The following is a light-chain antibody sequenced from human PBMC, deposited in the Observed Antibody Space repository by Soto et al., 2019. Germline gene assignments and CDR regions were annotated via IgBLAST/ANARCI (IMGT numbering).Light chain of an antibody. Sequence: EIVLTQSPATLSLSPGERATLSCRASQSVSSYLAWYQQKPGQAPRLLIYDASNRAAGIPARFSGSGSGTDFTLTIRSLVPVDFAVYYCQQRSQWPPVTFGQGTKLEIK. V-gene: IGKV3-11*01. CDR1: QSVSSY. CDR2: DAS. CDR3: QQRSQWPPVT. J-gene: IGKJ2*01.